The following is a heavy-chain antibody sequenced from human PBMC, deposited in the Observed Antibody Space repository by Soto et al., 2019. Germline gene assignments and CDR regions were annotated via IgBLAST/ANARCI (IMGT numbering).Heavy chain of an antibody. J-gene: IGHJ4*02. V-gene: IGHV4-59*01. CDR3: ARDRGDGSGSPFDY. Sequence: SHNSNEPEFSILCYYGSEKRVPPGKGLEWIGYIYYSGSTIYSPSLKSRVTISVDTSKNQLPLKLSSVAAADTAVYYFARDRGDGSGSPFDYWGQGILVT. CDR1: EFSILCYY. D-gene: IGHD3-10*01. CDR2: IYYSGST.